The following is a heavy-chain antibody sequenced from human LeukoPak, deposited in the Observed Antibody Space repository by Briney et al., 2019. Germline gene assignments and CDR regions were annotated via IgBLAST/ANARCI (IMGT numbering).Heavy chain of an antibody. V-gene: IGHV4-59*08. CDR3: ARTQRGYSGYDYGAFDY. Sequence: SETLSLTCTVSGGSISSYYWSWIRQPPGKGLEWIGYIYYSGSTNYNPSLKSRVTISVDTSKNQFSLKLSSVTAADTAVYYCARTQRGYSGYDYGAFDYWGPGTLVTVSS. CDR1: GGSISSYY. D-gene: IGHD5-12*01. CDR2: IYYSGST. J-gene: IGHJ4*02.